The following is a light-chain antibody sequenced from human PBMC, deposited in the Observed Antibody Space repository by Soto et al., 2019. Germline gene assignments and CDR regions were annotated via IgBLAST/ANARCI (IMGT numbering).Light chain of an antibody. CDR1: QSISSY. CDR2: AAS. CDR3: QQSYSTFVT. V-gene: IGKV1-39*01. Sequence: DIHMTQSPSSLCACVGDRVTITCRASQSISSYLNWYQQKKGKAPKALIYAASSLQSGVPSRFSGSVYGTDFNLTISSLQTEDFATYYCQQSYSTFVTFGQGTKVDI. J-gene: IGKJ1*01.